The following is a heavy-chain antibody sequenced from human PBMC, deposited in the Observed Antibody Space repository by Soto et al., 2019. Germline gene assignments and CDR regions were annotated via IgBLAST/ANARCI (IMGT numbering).Heavy chain of an antibody. Sequence: QAQLVKSGGGVVQPGRSLRLSCAASGFTFSSYGMHWVRQAPGTGLEWVEVISYDGGLQHYADSVKGRFTISRDNSKNMVLLQMNSLRAEDTAVYYCVSDRGYGHASVPYSWGQGTLVSVSS. CDR2: ISYDGGLQ. D-gene: IGHD5-18*01. V-gene: IGHV3-30*03. CDR3: VSDRGYGHASVPYS. CDR1: GFTFSSYG. J-gene: IGHJ4*02.